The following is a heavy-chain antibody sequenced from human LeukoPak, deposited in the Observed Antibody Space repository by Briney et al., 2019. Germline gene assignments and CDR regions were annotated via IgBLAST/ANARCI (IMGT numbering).Heavy chain of an antibody. J-gene: IGHJ4*02. CDR1: GYTFTSYG. CDR2: ISAYNGNT. Sequence: ASVKVSCKASGYTFTSYGISWVRQAPGHGLEWMGWISAYNGNTNYAQKLQGRVTMTTDTSTSTAYMELRSPRSDDTAVYYCALTTGRMGFDYWGQGTLVTVSS. CDR3: ALTTGRMGFDY. D-gene: IGHD4-17*01. V-gene: IGHV1-18*01.